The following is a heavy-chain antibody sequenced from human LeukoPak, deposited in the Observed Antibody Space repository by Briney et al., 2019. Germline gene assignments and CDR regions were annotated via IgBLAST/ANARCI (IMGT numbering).Heavy chain of an antibody. CDR2: ISSSGSTI. D-gene: IGHD4-23*01. CDR3: ARDGFHYGGNPLGPFDI. V-gene: IGHV3-48*03. J-gene: IGHJ3*02. CDR1: GFTFSSYA. Sequence: GGSLRLSCAASGFTFSSYAMNWVRQAPGKGLEWVSYISSSGSTIYYADSVKGRFTISRDNAKNSLYLQMNSLRAEDTAVYYCARDGFHYGGNPLGPFDIWGQGTMVTVSS.